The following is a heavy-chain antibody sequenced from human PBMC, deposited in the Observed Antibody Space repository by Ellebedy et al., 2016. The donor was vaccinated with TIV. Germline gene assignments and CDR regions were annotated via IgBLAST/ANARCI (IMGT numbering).Heavy chain of an antibody. Sequence: SETLSLTXTVTGGAISSYSWRLIRQPPRQGLEWIGYIFYSGSTNYNPSLKSRVTMSVDLSKSQFSLNLASVTAADTAVYYCARAGPDGVLHTYWGQGTLVTVSS. CDR1: GGAISSYS. D-gene: IGHD4-17*01. J-gene: IGHJ4*02. CDR3: ARAGPDGVLHTY. CDR2: IFYSGST. V-gene: IGHV4-59*01.